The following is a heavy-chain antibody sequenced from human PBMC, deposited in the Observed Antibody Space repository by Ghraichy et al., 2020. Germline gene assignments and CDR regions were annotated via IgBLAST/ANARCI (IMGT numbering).Heavy chain of an antibody. CDR3: ARGWNYYDGSGYQAGNYFDY. CDR1: GGSISSYY. D-gene: IGHD3-22*01. J-gene: IGHJ4*02. Sequence: SETLSLTCTVSGGSISSYYWSWIRQPPGKGLEWIGYIYYSGSTNYNPSLKSRVTISVDTSKNQFSLKLSSVTAADTAVYFCARGWNYYDGSGYQAGNYFDYWGQGTLVTVSS. V-gene: IGHV4-59*01. CDR2: IYYSGST.